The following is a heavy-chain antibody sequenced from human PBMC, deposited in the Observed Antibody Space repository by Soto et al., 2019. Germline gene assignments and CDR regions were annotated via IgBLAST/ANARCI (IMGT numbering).Heavy chain of an antibody. V-gene: IGHV4-59*01. CDR1: GGSISRYY. D-gene: IGHD3-22*01. CDR2: IYYSGST. J-gene: IGHJ4*02. Sequence: SEALSLTCTVSGGSISRYYWSWIRQPPGKGLEWIGYIYYSGSTNYNPSLKSRVTISVDTSKNQFSLKLSSVTAADTAVYYCARTYYYDSSGYSPPYYFDYWGQGTLVTVS. CDR3: ARTYYYDSSGYSPPYYFDY.